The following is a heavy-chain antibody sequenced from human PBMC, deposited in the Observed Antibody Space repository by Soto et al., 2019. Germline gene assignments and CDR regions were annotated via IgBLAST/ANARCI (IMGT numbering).Heavy chain of an antibody. D-gene: IGHD3-10*01. J-gene: IGHJ6*02. CDR1: GGTFSSYA. V-gene: IGHV1-69*12. CDR3: ARDLLGFGYTYADV. Sequence: QVQLVQSGAEVKKPGSSVKVSCKASGGTFSSYAISWVRQAPGQGLEWMGGIIPIGGTANYAQKFQGRVTITADEATSTACMELGCLTSEDKAVYYCARDLLGFGYTYADVWGQGTTVTVSS. CDR2: IIPIGGTA.